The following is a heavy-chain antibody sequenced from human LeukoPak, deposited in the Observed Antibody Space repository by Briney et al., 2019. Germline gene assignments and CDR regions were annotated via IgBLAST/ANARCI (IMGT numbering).Heavy chain of an antibody. Sequence: GGSLRLSCAASGFTFSTYSMNWVRQAPGKGLEWVSYISSSSVTIYYADSVKGRFTISRGNAKNSLYLQMNSLRAEDTAVYYCARGGLSSAASFDYWGQGTLVTVSS. J-gene: IGHJ4*02. D-gene: IGHD6-19*01. CDR3: ARGGLSSAASFDY. V-gene: IGHV3-48*01. CDR1: GFTFSTYS. CDR2: ISSSSVTI.